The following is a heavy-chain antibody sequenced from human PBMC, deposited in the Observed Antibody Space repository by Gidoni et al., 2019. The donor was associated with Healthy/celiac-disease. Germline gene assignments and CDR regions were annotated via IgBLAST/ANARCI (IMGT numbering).Heavy chain of an antibody. CDR2: ISGSGGST. J-gene: IGHJ6*02. Sequence: EVQLLESGGGLVQPGGSLRLSCAASGFTFSSYAMSWVRQAPGKGLEWFSAISGSGGSTYYAESVKGRFTISRDNSKNTLYLQMNSLRAEDTAVYYCAKERGVIVVLSPGMDVWGQGTTVTVSS. D-gene: IGHD2-21*01. CDR3: AKERGVIVVLSPGMDV. CDR1: GFTFSSYA. V-gene: IGHV3-23*01.